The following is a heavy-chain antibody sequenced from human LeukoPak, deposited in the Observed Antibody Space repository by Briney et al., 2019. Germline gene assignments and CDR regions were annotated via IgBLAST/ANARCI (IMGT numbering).Heavy chain of an antibody. V-gene: IGHV3-30*18. CDR1: GFTFSSYG. Sequence: GRSLRLSCAASGFTFSSYGMHWVRQAPGKGLEWVAVISYDGSNKYYADSVKGRFTISRDNSKNTLYLQMNSLRAEDTAVYYCAKDSTWGYYYYFGMDGWGQGTTVTVSS. D-gene: IGHD5/OR15-5a*01. J-gene: IGHJ6*02. CDR3: AKDSTWGYYYYFGMDG. CDR2: ISYDGSNK.